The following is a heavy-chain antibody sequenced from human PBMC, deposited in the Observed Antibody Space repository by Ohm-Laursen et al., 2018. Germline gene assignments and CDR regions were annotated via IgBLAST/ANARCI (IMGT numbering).Heavy chain of an antibody. CDR3: ARQESSGWHPDY. CDR1: GGSISSYY. CDR2: IYYSGST. Sequence: SETLSLTCSVSGGSISSYYWTWIRQPPGKGPEWIGYIYYSGSTNYNPSLKSRVTISVDTSKNQFSLKLSSVTAADTAVYYCARQESSGWHPDYWGQGTLVTVSS. V-gene: IGHV4-59*08. J-gene: IGHJ4*02. D-gene: IGHD6-19*01.